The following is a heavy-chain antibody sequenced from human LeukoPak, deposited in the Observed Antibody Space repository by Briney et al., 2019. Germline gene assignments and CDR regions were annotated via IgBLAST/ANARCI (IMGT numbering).Heavy chain of an antibody. Sequence: GGSLRLSCAASGFTFSNYWMSWVRQAPGKGLEWVSAISGSGGSTYYADSVKGRFTISRDNSKNTLYLQMSSLRAEDTALYYCVRRGNRWGDYWGQGTLVTVSS. CDR3: VRRGNRWGDY. CDR2: ISGSGGST. D-gene: IGHD3-16*01. V-gene: IGHV3-23*01. CDR1: GFTFSNYW. J-gene: IGHJ4*02.